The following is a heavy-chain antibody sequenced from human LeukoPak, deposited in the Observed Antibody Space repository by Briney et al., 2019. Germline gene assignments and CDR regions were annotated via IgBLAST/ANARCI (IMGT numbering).Heavy chain of an antibody. CDR3: ARGVTMIVVVIHDWYFDL. D-gene: IGHD3-22*01. V-gene: IGHV4-39*01. CDR2: IYYTRST. Sequence: SETLSLTCTVSGGSVSSGSYYWSWIRQPPGKGLEWIGRIYYTRSTYYNPSLKSRVTISVDTSKNQFSLKLTSVTTADTAVYYCARGVTMIVVVIHDWYFDLWGRGTLVTVSS. J-gene: IGHJ2*01. CDR1: GGSVSSGSYY.